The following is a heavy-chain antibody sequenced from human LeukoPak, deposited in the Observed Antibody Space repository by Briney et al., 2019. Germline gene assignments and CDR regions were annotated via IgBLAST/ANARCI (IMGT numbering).Heavy chain of an antibody. CDR2: ISSSGSTI. CDR1: GFTFSDYY. CDR3: ARDYCSSTSCYAPNFDY. J-gene: IGHJ4*02. D-gene: IGHD2-2*01. Sequence: PGGSLRLSCAASGFTFSDYYMSWIRQAPGKGLEWVSYISSSGSTIYYADSVKGRFTISRDNAKNSLYLQMNRLRAEDTAVYYCARDYCSSTSCYAPNFDYWGQGTLVTVSS. V-gene: IGHV3-11*04.